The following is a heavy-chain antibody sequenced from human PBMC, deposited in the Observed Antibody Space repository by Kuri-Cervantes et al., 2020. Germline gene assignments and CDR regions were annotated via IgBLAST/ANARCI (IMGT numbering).Heavy chain of an antibody. V-gene: IGHV3-33*08. D-gene: IGHD3-10*01. CDR3: ARGALWFGDYRAYGMDV. CDR1: GFIFSSYG. Sequence: GGSLRLSCAASGFIFSSYGMHWVRQAPGKGLEWVAVIWYDGSNKYYADSVKGRFTISRDNSKNTLYLQMNSLRAEDTAVYYCARGALWFGDYRAYGMDVWGQGTTVTVSS. CDR2: IWYDGSNK. J-gene: IGHJ6*02.